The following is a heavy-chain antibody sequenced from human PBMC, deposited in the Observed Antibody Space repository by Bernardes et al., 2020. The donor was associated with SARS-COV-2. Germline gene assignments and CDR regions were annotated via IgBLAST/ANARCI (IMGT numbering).Heavy chain of an antibody. V-gene: IGHV3-23*01. D-gene: IGHD2-15*01. CDR1: GFTFNMYA. Sequence: GGSLRLSCAASGFTFNMYAMTWVHQAPGKGLEWVSGISGSGGSTYYADSVKGRFTISRDNSKNTLFLQMNSLRAEDTAVYYCAKCVVGYYAVDVWGQGTTVTVSS. CDR2: ISGSGGST. J-gene: IGHJ6*02. CDR3: AKCVVGYYAVDV.